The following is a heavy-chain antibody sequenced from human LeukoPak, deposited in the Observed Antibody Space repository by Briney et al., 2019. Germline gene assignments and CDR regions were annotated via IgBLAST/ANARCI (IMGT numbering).Heavy chain of an antibody. V-gene: IGHV1-2*02. Sequence: ASVKVSCKASGYTFTGYYMHWVRQARGQGLEWMGWINPNSGGTNYAQKFQGRVTMTRDTSISTAYMELSRLRSDDTAVYYCARGGSLWFGEFHFDYWGQGTLVTVSS. CDR3: ARGGSLWFGEFHFDY. D-gene: IGHD3-10*01. J-gene: IGHJ4*02. CDR1: GYTFTGYY. CDR2: INPNSGGT.